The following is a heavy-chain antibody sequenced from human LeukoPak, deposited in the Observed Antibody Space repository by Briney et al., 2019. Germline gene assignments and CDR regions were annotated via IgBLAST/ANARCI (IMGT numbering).Heavy chain of an antibody. V-gene: IGHV4-59*01. CDR1: GGSISSYY. J-gene: IGHJ1*01. CDR3: ARDAGYCSSSSCGAYFQH. Sequence: PSETLSLTCTVFGGSISSYYWSWIRQPPGKGLEWIGYIYYTGSTNYNPPLKSRVIISVDTSKNQFSLKLSSVTAADTAVYYCARDAGYCSSSSCGAYFQHWGQGTLVTVSS. D-gene: IGHD2-2*01. CDR2: IYYTGST.